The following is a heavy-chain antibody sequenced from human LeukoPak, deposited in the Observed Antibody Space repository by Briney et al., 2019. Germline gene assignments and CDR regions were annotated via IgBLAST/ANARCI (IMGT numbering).Heavy chain of an antibody. CDR1: GFTFSDYY. J-gene: IGHJ4*02. V-gene: IGHV3-11*06. CDR3: ARDGYSSSWYWFDY. D-gene: IGHD6-13*01. Sequence: KPGGSLGLSCAASGFTFSDYYMSWIRQAPGKGLEWVSYISSSSSYTNYADSVKGRFTISRDNAKNSLYLQMNSLRAEDTAVYYCARDGYSSSWYWFDYWGQGTLVTVSS. CDR2: ISSSSSYT.